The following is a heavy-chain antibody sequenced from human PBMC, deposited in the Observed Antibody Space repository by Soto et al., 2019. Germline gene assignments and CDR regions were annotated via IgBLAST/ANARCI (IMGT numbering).Heavy chain of an antibody. V-gene: IGHV1-46*01. J-gene: IGHJ4*02. Sequence: QVQLVQSGAEVKKPGASVKVSCKASGYIFTAYSMHWVRQAPGQGLEWMGVVNPSGGSTNYAQKFQGRITMTRDTSTSTVYMDLSSLTSEDTAVYYCARDPLPQGYGDPPDYWGQGTLVTVSS. CDR2: VNPSGGST. CDR3: ARDPLPQGYGDPPDY. CDR1: GYIFTAYS. D-gene: IGHD5-12*01.